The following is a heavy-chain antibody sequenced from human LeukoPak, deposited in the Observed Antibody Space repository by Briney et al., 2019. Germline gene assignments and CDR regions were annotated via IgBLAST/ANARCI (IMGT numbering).Heavy chain of an antibody. Sequence: SETLSLTCAVYGEPFSGYYWRWIRQPPGKGLEWIGEINHSGSTNYNPSLKSRVTISVDTSKNQFSLKLSSVTAADTAVYYCARGERQWLAKWGWFDPWGQGTLVTVSS. CDR3: ARGERQWLAKWGWFDP. D-gene: IGHD6-19*01. CDR1: GEPFSGYY. CDR2: INHSGST. J-gene: IGHJ5*02. V-gene: IGHV4-34*01.